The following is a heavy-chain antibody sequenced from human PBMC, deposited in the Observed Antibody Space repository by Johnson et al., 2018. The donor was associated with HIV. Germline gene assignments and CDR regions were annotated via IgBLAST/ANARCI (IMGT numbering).Heavy chain of an antibody. V-gene: IGHV3-30*04. CDR2: ISYDGSNK. D-gene: IGHD1-26*01. CDR3: ARDRGGSYVQDAFDS. CDR1: GFTFSSYA. Sequence: QVQLVESGGGVVQPGRSLRLSCAASGFTFSSYAMHWVRQAPGKGLEWVAVISYDGSNKYYADSVKGRFTISRDNSKNTLYLQMNSLRAEDTAVYYCARDRGGSYVQDAFDSWGQGTMVTVSS. J-gene: IGHJ3*02.